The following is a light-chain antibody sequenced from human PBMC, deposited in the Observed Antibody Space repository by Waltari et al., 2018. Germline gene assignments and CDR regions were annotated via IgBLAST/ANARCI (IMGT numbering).Light chain of an antibody. CDR1: HSIGST. CDR2: FAS. CDR3: HQSSVLPYT. J-gene: IGKJ2*01. V-gene: IGKV6-21*02. Sequence: IVLIQSPDFHSVAPKETVTTTCPASHSIGSTLHWYQQKPDQSPKLLIKFASQSISGVPSRFSGSGSGTDFTLTISSLEAEDAATYYCHQSSVLPYTFGQGAKLEIK.